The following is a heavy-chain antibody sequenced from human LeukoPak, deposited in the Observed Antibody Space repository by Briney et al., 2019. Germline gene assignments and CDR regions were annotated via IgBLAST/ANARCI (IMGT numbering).Heavy chain of an antibody. CDR3: ARGYCSGGSCYADAFDI. CDR1: GGTFSSYA. D-gene: IGHD2-15*01. J-gene: IGHJ3*02. V-gene: IGHV1-69*01. CDR2: IIPIFGTA. Sequence: SVKVSCKASGGTFSSYAISWVRQAPGHGLEWMGGIIPIFGTANYAQKFQGRVTITADESTSTAYMELSSLRSEDTAVYYCARGYCSGGSCYADAFDIWGQGTMVTVSS.